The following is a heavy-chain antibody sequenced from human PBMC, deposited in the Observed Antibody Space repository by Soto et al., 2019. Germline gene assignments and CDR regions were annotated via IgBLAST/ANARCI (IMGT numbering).Heavy chain of an antibody. CDR2: FETGGSI. V-gene: IGHV3-53*02. J-gene: IGHJ4*02. D-gene: IGHD3-3*01. Sequence: EVQVVETGGGLIQPGGSLRLSCAASGFSVRTNYMTWVRQAPGKGLEWVSVFETGGSIYYADSVRGRFIISKDYAKNTVYLQMYSLRAEDTAVYYCSRAGVTPDFFDYWGQGTLVTVSS. CDR1: GFSVRTNY. CDR3: SRAGVTPDFFDY.